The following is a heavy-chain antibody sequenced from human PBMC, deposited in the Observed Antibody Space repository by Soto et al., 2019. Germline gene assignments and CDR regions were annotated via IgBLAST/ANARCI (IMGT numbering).Heavy chain of an antibody. D-gene: IGHD3-22*01. V-gene: IGHV3-21*01. CDR1: GFTFSSYS. Sequence: GGSLRLSCAASGFTFSSYSMNWVRQAPGKGLEWVSSISSSSSYIYYADSVKGRFTISRDHAKNSLYLQMNSLRAEDTAVYYCARAVATMIDLGYWGQGTLVTVSS. CDR3: ARAVATMIDLGY. CDR2: ISSSSSYI. J-gene: IGHJ4*02.